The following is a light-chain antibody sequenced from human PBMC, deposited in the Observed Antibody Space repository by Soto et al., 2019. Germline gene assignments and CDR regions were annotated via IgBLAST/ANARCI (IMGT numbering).Light chain of an antibody. Sequence: AIQMTQSPSSLSASTGDRVTITCRASQGISSYLAWYQQKPGKAPKLLIYAASTLQSGVPSRFSGSGSGTDFTLTISCLQSEDFATYYCQNYNNAPWTFGQGTKVDIK. CDR2: AAS. J-gene: IGKJ1*01. V-gene: IGKV1-8*01. CDR1: QGISSY. CDR3: QNYNNAPWT.